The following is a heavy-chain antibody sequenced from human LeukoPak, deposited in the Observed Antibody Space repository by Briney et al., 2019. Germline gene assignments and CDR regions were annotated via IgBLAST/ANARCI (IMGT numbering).Heavy chain of an antibody. Sequence: SETLSLTCTVSGGSFSGYYWSWIRQPPGKGLEWIGEINHSGSTNYNPSLKSRVTISVDTSKNQFSLKLSSVTAADTAVYYCARGGGGGYSFNYYYGMDVWGQGTTVTVSS. CDR3: ARGGGGGYSFNYYYGMDV. J-gene: IGHJ6*02. D-gene: IGHD5-18*01. CDR2: INHSGST. V-gene: IGHV4-34*01. CDR1: GGSFSGYY.